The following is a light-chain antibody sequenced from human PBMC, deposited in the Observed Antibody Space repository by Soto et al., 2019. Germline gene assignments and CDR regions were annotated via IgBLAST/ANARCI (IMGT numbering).Light chain of an antibody. CDR3: AAYTGNWNGPV. CDR2: RTD. V-gene: IGLV1-47*01. CDR1: SSTFANNY. Sequence: QSALTQPPSVSGTPGQRVSISCSGDSSTFANNYVHWYQQVPGAAPKPLMYRTDQRPSGVPERFSGSKSGTSASLTISGLRPEDEAQYYCAAYTGNWNGPVFGGGTQLTVL. J-gene: IGLJ2*01.